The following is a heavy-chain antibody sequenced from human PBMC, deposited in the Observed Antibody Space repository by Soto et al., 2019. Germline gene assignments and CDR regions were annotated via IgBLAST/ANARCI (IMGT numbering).Heavy chain of an antibody. Sequence: SETLSLTCTVSGDSIKSDYYYWSWIRQPPGKGLEWIGYISNNGRTNYSPSLKSRITISIDTSKNPSSLRLRSVTAADTAASDCVRDGTNTSRDWFDPWGQGISVTVS. CDR2: ISNNGRT. CDR3: VRDGTNTSRDWFDP. CDR1: GDSIKSDYYY. V-gene: IGHV4-30-4*01. J-gene: IGHJ5*02. D-gene: IGHD1-1*01.